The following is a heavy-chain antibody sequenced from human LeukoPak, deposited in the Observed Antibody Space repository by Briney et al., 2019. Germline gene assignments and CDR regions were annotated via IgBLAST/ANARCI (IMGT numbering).Heavy chain of an antibody. D-gene: IGHD1-26*01. CDR3: ARGTTGIYLKYYFDY. J-gene: IGHJ4*02. Sequence: SETLSLTCTVSGGSISSYYWSWIRQPPGKGLEWIGYIYYSGSTNYNPSLKSRVTISGDTSKNQFSLKLSSVTAADTAVYYCARGTTGIYLKYYFDYRGQGTLVTVSS. V-gene: IGHV4-59*08. CDR2: IYYSGST. CDR1: GGSISSYY.